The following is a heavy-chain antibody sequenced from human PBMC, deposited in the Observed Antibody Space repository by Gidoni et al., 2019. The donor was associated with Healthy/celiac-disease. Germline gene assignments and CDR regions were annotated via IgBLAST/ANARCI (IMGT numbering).Heavy chain of an antibody. V-gene: IGHV3-30*02. CDR3: AKLREGFGYYYYYYMDV. CDR1: GFTFSSYG. J-gene: IGHJ6*03. D-gene: IGHD1-26*01. Sequence: QVQLVESGGGVVQPGGSLRLSCAASGFTFSSYGMHWVRQAPGKGLEWVAFIRYDGSNKYYAESVKGRFTISRDNSKNTLYLQMNSLRAEDTAVYYCAKLREGFGYYYYYYMDVWGKGTTVTVSS. CDR2: IRYDGSNK.